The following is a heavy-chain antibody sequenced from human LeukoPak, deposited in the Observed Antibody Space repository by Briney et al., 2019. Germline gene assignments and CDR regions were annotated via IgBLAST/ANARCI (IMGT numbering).Heavy chain of an antibody. J-gene: IGHJ5*02. D-gene: IGHD5-12*01. CDR1: GFTVRSNY. Sequence: PGGSLRLSCAASGFTVRSNYVSWVRQAPGKGLEWVSDIYSGGSTHYADSVKGRFTISRDNSKNTLYLQMNSLRAEDTAVYYCARGGGYDRGWFDPWGQGTLVTVSS. CDR2: IYSGGST. CDR3: ARGGGYDRGWFDP. V-gene: IGHV3-53*01.